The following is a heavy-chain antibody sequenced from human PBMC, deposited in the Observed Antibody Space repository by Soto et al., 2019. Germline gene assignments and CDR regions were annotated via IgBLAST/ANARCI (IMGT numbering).Heavy chain of an antibody. CDR3: ARDSYSSGFYYFDY. J-gene: IGHJ4*02. CDR1: GGSMTSYY. D-gene: IGHD6-19*01. Sequence: PSETLSLSCTVSGGSMTSYYWSWIRQPPGKGLEWIGYIYYSGSTNYNPSLKSRVTISVDTSKNQFSLKLSSVTTADTAVYYCARDSYSSGFYYFDYWGQGTLVTVSS. CDR2: IYYSGST. V-gene: IGHV4-59*01.